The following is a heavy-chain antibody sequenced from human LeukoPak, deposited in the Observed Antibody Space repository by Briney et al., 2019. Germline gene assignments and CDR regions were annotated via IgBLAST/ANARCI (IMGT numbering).Heavy chain of an antibody. CDR2: ISYDGSNK. CDR1: GFTFSSYA. CDR3: ARVGSSGRYYPDY. V-gene: IGHV3-30-3*01. D-gene: IGHD6-19*01. Sequence: GGSLRLSCAASGFTFSSYAMHWVRQAPGKGLEWVAVISYDGSNKYYADSVKGRFTISRDNSKNTLYLQMNSLRAEDTAVYYCARVGSSGRYYPDYWGQGTLVTVSS. J-gene: IGHJ4*02.